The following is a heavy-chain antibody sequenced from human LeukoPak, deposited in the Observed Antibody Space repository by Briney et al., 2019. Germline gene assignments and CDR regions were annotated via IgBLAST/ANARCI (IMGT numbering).Heavy chain of an antibody. Sequence: GGSLRLSCAASGFTVSSNYMNWVRQAPGKGLEWVSVIYSGGSTYYADSVKGRFTISRDNSKNTLYLQMNTLRAEDTAVYYCARRYSSGWWIDYWGQGTLVTVSS. CDR2: IYSGGST. CDR1: GFTVSSNY. CDR3: ARRYSSGWWIDY. J-gene: IGHJ4*02. D-gene: IGHD6-19*01. V-gene: IGHV3-53*01.